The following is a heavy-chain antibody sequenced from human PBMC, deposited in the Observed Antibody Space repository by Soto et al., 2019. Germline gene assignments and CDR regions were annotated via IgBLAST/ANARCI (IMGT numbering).Heavy chain of an antibody. Sequence: EVQLVESGGGLIHPGGSLRLSCAASGFNVNSDYMNWVRQTPGKGLEWVASIYSGETTYYADSVRGRFTISSDKSKNTLYFQLISLRIEDTAVYYCTRDGRGLGRLSLFEYWGQGVLVTVSS. CDR3: TRDGRGLGRLSLFEY. V-gene: IGHV3-53*01. D-gene: IGHD2-21*02. CDR2: IYSGETT. J-gene: IGHJ4*02. CDR1: GFNVNSDY.